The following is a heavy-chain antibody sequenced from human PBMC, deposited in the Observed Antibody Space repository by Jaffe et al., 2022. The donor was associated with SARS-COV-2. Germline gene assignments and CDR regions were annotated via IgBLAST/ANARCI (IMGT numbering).Heavy chain of an antibody. V-gene: IGHV1-2*02. J-gene: IGHJ5*02. CDR3: ARERGGYDFWSGSFDP. D-gene: IGHD3-3*01. CDR2: INPNSGGT. Sequence: QVQLVQSGAEVKKPGASVKVSCKASGYTFTGYYMHWVRQAPGQGLEWMGWINPNSGGTNYAQKFQGRVTMTRDTSISTAYMELSRLRSDDTAVYYCARERGGYDFWSGSFDPWGQGTLVTVSS. CDR1: GYTFTGYY.